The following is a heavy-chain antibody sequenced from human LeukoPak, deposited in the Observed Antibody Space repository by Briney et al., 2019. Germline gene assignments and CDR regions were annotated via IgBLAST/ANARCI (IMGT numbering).Heavy chain of an antibody. Sequence: GGSLRLSCAVSGFAFSSLAMHWVRQAPGKGLEWVANIKQDGSERYYVDSVKGRFTISRDNAKDSLSLQMNNLRVEDTAVYYCARAGSHWHYVYWGQGTVVTVSS. CDR1: GFAFSSLA. J-gene: IGHJ4*02. V-gene: IGHV3-7*01. D-gene: IGHD3-10*01. CDR3: ARAGSHWHYVY. CDR2: IKQDGSER.